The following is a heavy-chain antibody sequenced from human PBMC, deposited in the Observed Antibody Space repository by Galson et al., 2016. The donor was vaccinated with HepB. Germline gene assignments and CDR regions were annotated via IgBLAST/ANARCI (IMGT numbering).Heavy chain of an antibody. Sequence: SLRLSCAVSGFTLSVYWMHWVRQAPGRGLVWVSRINPDASTINYADSVRGRFTISRDNAKSTLYLQMNSLRVDDTAVYYCARGGLEPVDYWGQGTLVTVSS. D-gene: IGHD1-1*01. V-gene: IGHV3-74*01. CDR3: ARGGLEPVDY. J-gene: IGHJ4*02. CDR1: GFTLSVYW. CDR2: INPDASTI.